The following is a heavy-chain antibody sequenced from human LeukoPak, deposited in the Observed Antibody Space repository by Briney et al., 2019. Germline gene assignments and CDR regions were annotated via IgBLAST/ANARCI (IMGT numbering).Heavy chain of an antibody. V-gene: IGHV3-74*01. CDR3: ARDSTVSDFDY. CDR1: GFTFSSHW. D-gene: IGHD4-17*01. CDR2: IKIDGSGT. J-gene: IGHJ4*02. Sequence: GGSLRLSCVASGFTFSSHWMHWVRQAPGKGLVWVSRIKIDGSGTGYADSVKGRFTISRDNAKNTLYLQMNSLRAEDTAVYYCARDSTVSDFDYWGQGTLVTVSS.